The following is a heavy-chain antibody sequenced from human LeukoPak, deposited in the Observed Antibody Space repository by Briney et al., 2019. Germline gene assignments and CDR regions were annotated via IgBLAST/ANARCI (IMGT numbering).Heavy chain of an antibody. CDR3: ARRIQLWSYWHFDL. V-gene: IGHV4-4*08. J-gene: IGHJ2*01. Sequence: SETLSLTCTVSGVSFTTYSWSWIRQPPGKGLDWLGDVHSNGNTNYNPSLKNRVTMSIDTSRDQFSLTLTSVTAADTAIFYCARRIQLWSYWHFDLWGRGTLVTVSS. CDR2: VHSNGNT. D-gene: IGHD5-18*01. CDR1: GVSFTTYS.